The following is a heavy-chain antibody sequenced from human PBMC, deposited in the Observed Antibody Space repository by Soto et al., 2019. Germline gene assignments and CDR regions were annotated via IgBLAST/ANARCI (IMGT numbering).Heavy chain of an antibody. CDR2: LNPKSGDT. D-gene: IGHD2-21*02. CDR1: GYTFTGYY. V-gene: IGHV1-2*02. J-gene: IGHJ5*02. CDR3: ARGDFDTTANFYAGWFDP. Sequence: QVQLVQSGTEVKKAGASVKVTCKASGYTFTGYYIHWLRQAPGQGLEWLGWLNPKSGDTKYAQKFHGRVTMTNDTSISTAYMELSRLGSDDTAVYYCARGDFDTTANFYAGWFDPWGQGTLVTVSS.